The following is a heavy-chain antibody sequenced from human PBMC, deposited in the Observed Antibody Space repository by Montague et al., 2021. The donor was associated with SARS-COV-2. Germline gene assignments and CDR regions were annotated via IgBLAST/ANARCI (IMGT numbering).Heavy chain of an antibody. J-gene: IGHJ4*02. CDR3: TRARSKAIDY. CDR1: GESMTRNW. V-gene: IGHV4-4*02. CDR2: IFHDGTS. D-gene: IGHD2/OR15-2a*01. Sequence: SETLSLTCAVSGESMTRNWWTWVRQPPGQRLQWIGEIFHDGTSRSNYNPALKSRVTISIDTSENQFFLRLSSVTAADTALYFCTRARSKAIDYWGQGALVTVSS.